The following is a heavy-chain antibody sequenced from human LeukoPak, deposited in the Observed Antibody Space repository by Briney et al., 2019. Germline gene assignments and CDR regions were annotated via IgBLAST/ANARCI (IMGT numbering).Heavy chain of an antibody. J-gene: IGHJ4*02. CDR2: IYHSGST. CDR1: GGSISSSNW. Sequence: SETLSLTCAVSGGSISSSNWWSWVRQPPGKGLEWIGEIYHSGSTNYNPSLKSRVTISVDKSKNQFSLKLSSVTAADTAVYYCARLGHIVVVTAIQDPLVFDYWGQGTLVTVSS. CDR3: ARLGHIVVVTAIQDPLVFDY. V-gene: IGHV4-4*02. D-gene: IGHD2-21*02.